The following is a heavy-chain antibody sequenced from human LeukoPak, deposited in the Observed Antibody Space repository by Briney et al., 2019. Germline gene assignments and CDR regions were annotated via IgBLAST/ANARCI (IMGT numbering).Heavy chain of an antibody. CDR1: GCTFSSYA. CDR2: IIPIFGTA. V-gene: IGHV1-69*13. J-gene: IGHJ4*02. D-gene: IGHD2-21*02. CDR3: ARDHCGGDCYFFDY. Sequence: SVKVSCKSSGCTFSSYAISWVRQAPGQGLEWMGGIIPIFGTANYAQKFQGSVTITADESTSTAYMELSSLRSEDTAVYYCARDHCGGDCYFFDYWGQGTLVTVSS.